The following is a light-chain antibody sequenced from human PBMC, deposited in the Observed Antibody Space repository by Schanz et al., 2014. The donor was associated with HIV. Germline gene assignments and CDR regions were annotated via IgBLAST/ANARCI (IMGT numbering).Light chain of an antibody. CDR1: QGISNY. V-gene: IGKV1-27*01. Sequence: DIQLTQSPSSLSASVGDRVTITCRASQGISNYLAWYQQKPGKVPKLLIYAASTLQSGVPSRFSGSGSGTDFTLTISSLQPEDIATYYCQQYDNLPPFTFGPGTKVDIK. CDR2: AAS. CDR3: QQYDNLPPFT. J-gene: IGKJ3*01.